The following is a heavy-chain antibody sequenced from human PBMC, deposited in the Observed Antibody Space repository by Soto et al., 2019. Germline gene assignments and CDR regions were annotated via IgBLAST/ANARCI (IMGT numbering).Heavy chain of an antibody. CDR3: ARGRSYYGAGSLDWFDP. CDR1: GGPFRGYY. V-gene: IGHV4-34*01. CDR2: INHSGTT. Sequence: NPSETLSLTCAVYGGPFRGYYWSWIRQSPGKGLEWIGEINHSGTTNYNPSLKSRVTVSVDTANNQFSLNLSSVTAADTAVYYCARGRSYYGAGSLDWFDPWGQGTLVTVSS. D-gene: IGHD3-10*01. J-gene: IGHJ5*02.